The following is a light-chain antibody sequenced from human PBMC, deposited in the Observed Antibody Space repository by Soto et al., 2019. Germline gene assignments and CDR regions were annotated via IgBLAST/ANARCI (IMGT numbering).Light chain of an antibody. Sequence: EIVMTQSPATLSVSPGERATLSCRASQSVSTNLAWYQHKPGQAPRLLIYGASTRATGVPARFSGSGSGTEFTLTISSLQSEDLAVYYCQQFHNWPLLTFGPGTKVDIK. CDR1: QSVSTN. V-gene: IGKV3-15*01. J-gene: IGKJ3*01. CDR2: GAS. CDR3: QQFHNWPLLT.